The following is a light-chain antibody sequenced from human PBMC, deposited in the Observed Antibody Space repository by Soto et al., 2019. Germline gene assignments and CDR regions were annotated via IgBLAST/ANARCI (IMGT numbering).Light chain of an antibody. Sequence: EIVLTHSPGTLSLSPGERATLSCRASQSVSSSYLAWYQQKPGQAPRLLIYGASSRATGIPDRFSGSGSGTEFTLTISSLQSEDFAVYYCQQYSDWPLTFGGGTKVEIE. CDR1: QSVSSSY. V-gene: IGKV3-20*01. J-gene: IGKJ4*01. CDR3: QQYSDWPLT. CDR2: GAS.